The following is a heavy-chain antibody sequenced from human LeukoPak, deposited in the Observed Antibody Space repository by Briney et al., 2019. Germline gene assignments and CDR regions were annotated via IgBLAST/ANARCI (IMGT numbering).Heavy chain of an antibody. Sequence: GRSLRLSCAASGFTFSDYYMSWIRQAPGKGLEWLSYISTSSYTSYADSVKGRFTISRGNAKNSLYLQMNSLRAEDTAVYYCARSRDYSNLYYFDYWGQGIQVTVSS. D-gene: IGHD4-11*01. V-gene: IGHV3-11*06. CDR3: ARSRDYSNLYYFDY. J-gene: IGHJ4*02. CDR1: GFTFSDYY. CDR2: ISTSSYT.